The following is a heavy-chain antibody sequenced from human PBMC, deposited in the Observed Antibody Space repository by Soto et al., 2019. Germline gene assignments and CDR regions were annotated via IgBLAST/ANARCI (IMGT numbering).Heavy chain of an antibody. D-gene: IGHD3-3*01. J-gene: IGHJ4*02. Sequence: QVQMVESGGGVVQPGRSLRLSCAASGFTFSNYGMHWVRQAPGKGLEWVAGIWVDGSNEYYADSVKGRFTISRDNSKNTLYLQMNSLRVEDTAVYYCAGSYELWSPGYWGQGTLVTVSS. V-gene: IGHV3-33*01. CDR3: AGSYELWSPGY. CDR1: GFTFSNYG. CDR2: IWVDGSNE.